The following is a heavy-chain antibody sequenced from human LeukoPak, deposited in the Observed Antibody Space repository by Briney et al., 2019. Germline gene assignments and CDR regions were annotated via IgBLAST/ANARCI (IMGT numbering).Heavy chain of an antibody. CDR3: ARQEQQLVYYYYGMDV. J-gene: IGHJ6*04. CDR1: GFTFSSYA. CDR2: ISYDGSNK. V-gene: IGHV3-30*04. D-gene: IGHD6-13*01. Sequence: GGSLRLSCAASGFTFSSYAMHWGRQAPGKGVEWGAVISYDGSNKYYAESVKGRFTISRDNSKNTLYLQMNSLRAEDTAVYYCARQEQQLVYYYYGMDVWRKGTTVTVSS.